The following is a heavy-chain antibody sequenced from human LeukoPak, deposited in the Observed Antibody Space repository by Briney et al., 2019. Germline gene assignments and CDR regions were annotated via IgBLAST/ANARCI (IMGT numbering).Heavy chain of an antibody. J-gene: IGHJ6*02. Sequence: EASVKVSCKASGYTFTSYGISWVRQAPGQGLEWMGWISAYNGNTNYAQKLQGRVTMTTDTSTSTAYMELRSLRSDDTAVYYCARDLLRFLEGGFMSYYYYGMDVWGQGTTVTVSS. CDR1: GYTFTSYG. D-gene: IGHD3-3*01. V-gene: IGHV1-18*01. CDR2: ISAYNGNT. CDR3: ARDLLRFLEGGFMSYYYYGMDV.